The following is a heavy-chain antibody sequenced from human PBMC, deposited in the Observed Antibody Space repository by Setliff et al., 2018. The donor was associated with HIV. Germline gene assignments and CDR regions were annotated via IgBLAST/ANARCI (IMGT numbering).Heavy chain of an antibody. J-gene: IGHJ3*02. CDR3: AGDSSSGAFDI. D-gene: IGHD6-6*01. Sequence: SETLSLTCAVFDESFSAYYWSWIRQPPGKGLEWIGEINHSGSTNYNPSLKSRVTISVDTSKNQFSLKLSPVTAADTAVYYCAGDSSSGAFDIWGQGTMVT. CDR2: INHSGST. V-gene: IGHV4-34*01. CDR1: DESFSAYY.